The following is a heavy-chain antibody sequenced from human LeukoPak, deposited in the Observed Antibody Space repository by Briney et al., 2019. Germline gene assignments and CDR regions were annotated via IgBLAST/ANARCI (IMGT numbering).Heavy chain of an antibody. J-gene: IGHJ5*02. D-gene: IGHD2-2*01. CDR1: GFTFSSYS. Sequence: GGSLRLSCAASGFTFSSYSMNWVRQAPGKGLEWVSSISSSSSYIYYADSVKGRFTISRDNAKNSLYLQMNSLRAEDTAVYYCARDHHDIVVVPAAKNWFDPRGQGTLGTVSS. CDR3: ARDHHDIVVVPAAKNWFDP. V-gene: IGHV3-21*04. CDR2: ISSSSSYI.